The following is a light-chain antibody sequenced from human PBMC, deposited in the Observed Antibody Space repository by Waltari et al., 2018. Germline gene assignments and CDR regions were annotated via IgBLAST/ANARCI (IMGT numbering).Light chain of an antibody. CDR3: CSYAGNKIMI. Sequence: QSALTQPASVSGSPGQSITISCTGTSSDVATYNLVSWYQQHPGKAPRLTIFEDTERPAGVSNPFARSECGNTASVTISGLQDEDGADYCCCSYAGNKIMIFGGGTKLTVL. CDR1: SSDVATYNL. V-gene: IGLV2-23*01. CDR2: EDT. J-gene: IGLJ2*01.